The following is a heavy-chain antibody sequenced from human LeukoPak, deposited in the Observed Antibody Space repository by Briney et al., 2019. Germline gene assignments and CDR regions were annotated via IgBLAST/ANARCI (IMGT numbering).Heavy chain of an antibody. CDR3: ARDRGVATGYYYYGMDV. Sequence: GGSLRLSCAASGFTFSSYGMHWVRQAPGKGLEWVAVIWYDGSNKYYADSVKGRFTISRDNSKNTLYLQMNSLRAEDTAVYYCARDRGVATGYYYYGMDVWGQGTTVTVSS. V-gene: IGHV3-33*01. CDR1: GFTFSSYG. J-gene: IGHJ6*02. D-gene: IGHD5-12*01. CDR2: IWYDGSNK.